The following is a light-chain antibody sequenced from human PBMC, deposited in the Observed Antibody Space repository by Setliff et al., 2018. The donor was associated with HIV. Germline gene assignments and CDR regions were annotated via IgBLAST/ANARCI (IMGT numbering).Light chain of an antibody. CDR2: DNN. CDR1: TSNIGSIS. V-gene: IGLV1-51*01. J-gene: IGLJ1*01. Sequence: QSVLTQPPSLSAAARQKVTISCSGRTSNIGSISLSWYQQFPGTAPRLLIFDNNRRPSGIPVRFSGSKSGTSATLSITGLQTGDEATYYCGAWDGSLNAYIFGTGTKVTVL. CDR3: GAWDGSLNAYI.